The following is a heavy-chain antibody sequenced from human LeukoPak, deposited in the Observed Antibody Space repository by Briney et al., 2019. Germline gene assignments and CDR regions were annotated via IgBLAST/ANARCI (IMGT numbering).Heavy chain of an antibody. CDR1: GGSIRGFV. CDR2: IYDTGTT. D-gene: IGHD6-19*01. V-gene: IGHV4-59*08. CDR3: ARLAKGEQWLAYYFDY. J-gene: IGHJ4*02. Sequence: SETLSLTCTVSGGSIRGFVWSWIRQPPGEGLDYIGFIYDTGTTNYNPLLKSRVTLSVDTSKNQFSLRLNSVTAADTAVYYCARLAKGEQWLAYYFDYWGQGALVTVSS.